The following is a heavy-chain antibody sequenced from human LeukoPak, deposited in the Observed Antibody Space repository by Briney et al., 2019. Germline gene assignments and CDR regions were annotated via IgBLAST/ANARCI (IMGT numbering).Heavy chain of an antibody. V-gene: IGHV1-46*01. D-gene: IGHD1-26*01. CDR1: GYTFTSYY. Sequence: ASVKVSCKASGYTFTSYYMHWVRQAPGQGLEWMGIINPSGGSTSYAQKFQGRVTMTRDMSTSTVYMELSSLRSEDTAVYYCARAIVGAEADYWGQGTLVTVSS. CDR3: ARAIVGAEADY. J-gene: IGHJ4*02. CDR2: INPSGGST.